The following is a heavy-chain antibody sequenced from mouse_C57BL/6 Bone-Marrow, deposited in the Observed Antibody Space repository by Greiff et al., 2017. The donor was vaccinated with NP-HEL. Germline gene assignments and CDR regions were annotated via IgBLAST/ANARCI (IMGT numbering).Heavy chain of an antibody. V-gene: IGHV5-4*01. CDR1: GFTFSSYA. D-gene: IGHD1-1*01. Sequence: DVKLVESGGGLVKPGGSLKLSCAASGFTFSSYAMSWVRQTPEKRLEWVATISDGGSYTYYPDNVKGRFTISRDNAKNNLYLQMSHLKSEDTAMYYCARDTAFTTVVEGYFDVWGTGTTVTVSS. CDR2: ISDGGSYT. CDR3: ARDTAFTTVVEGYFDV. J-gene: IGHJ1*03.